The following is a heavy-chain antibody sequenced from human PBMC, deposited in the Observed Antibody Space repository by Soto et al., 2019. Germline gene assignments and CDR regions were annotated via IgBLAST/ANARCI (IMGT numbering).Heavy chain of an antibody. J-gene: IGHJ3*02. V-gene: IGHV4-39*01. CDR2: IYYSGST. D-gene: IGHD7-27*01. CDR3: ARHVNPWAQGAFDI. CDR1: GGSISSSSYY. Sequence: SETLSLTCTVSGGSISSSSYYRGWIRQPPGKGLEWIGSIYYSGSTYYNPSLKSRVTISVDTSKNQFSLKLSSVTAADTAVYYCARHVNPWAQGAFDIWGQGTMVT.